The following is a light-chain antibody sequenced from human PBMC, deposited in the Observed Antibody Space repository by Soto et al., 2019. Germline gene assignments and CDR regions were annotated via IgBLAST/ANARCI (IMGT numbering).Light chain of an antibody. CDR1: SSNIGGNT. CDR3: VTWDYGLSAYV. Sequence: QSVLTQPPSASGTPGQRVTFSCSGSSSNIGGNTVSWFQHLPRTAPKLLIFSNSQRPSGVPDRFSGAKSGTSASLAISGLQSEDVANYYCVTWDYGLSAYVFGTGTKLTVL. V-gene: IGLV1-44*01. CDR2: SNS. J-gene: IGLJ1*01.